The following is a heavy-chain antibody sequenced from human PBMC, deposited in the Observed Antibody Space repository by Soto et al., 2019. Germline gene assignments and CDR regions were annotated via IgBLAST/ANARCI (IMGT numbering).Heavy chain of an antibody. CDR2: INHSGST. D-gene: IGHD6-19*01. V-gene: IGHV4-4*02. CDR1: GGSITIGNW. Sequence: PSETLSLTCAVSGGSITIGNWWTWVRQPPGKGLEWIGEINHSGSTNYNPSLKSRVTISVDKSKNQFSLKLTSVTAADTAVYYCATLGGRGWDNFDYWGQGTLVT. CDR3: ATLGGRGWDNFDY. J-gene: IGHJ4*02.